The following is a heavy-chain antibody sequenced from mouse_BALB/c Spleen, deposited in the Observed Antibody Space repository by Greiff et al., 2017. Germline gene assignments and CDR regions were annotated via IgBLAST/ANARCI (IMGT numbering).Heavy chain of an antibody. CDR3: ARDLPNSLLRPGAMDY. CDR1: GFSLTGYG. V-gene: IGHV2-6-7*01. CDR2: IWGDGST. Sequence: VQGVESGPGLVAPSQSLSITCTVSGFSLTGYGVNWVRQPPGKGLEWLGMIWGDGSTDYNSALKSRLSISKDNSKSQVFLKMNSLQTDDTARYYCARDLPNSLLRPGAMDYWGQGTSVTVSS. D-gene: IGHD1-2*01. J-gene: IGHJ4*01.